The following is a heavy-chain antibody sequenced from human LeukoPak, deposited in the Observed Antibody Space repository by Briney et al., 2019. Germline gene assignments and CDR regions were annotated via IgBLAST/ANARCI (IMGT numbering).Heavy chain of an antibody. CDR2: IRYDGSNK. CDR1: GFTFSSYG. Sequence: QAGGSLRLSCAASGFTFSSYGMHWVRQAPGKGLEWVAFIRYDGSNKYYADSVKGRFTISRDNSKNTLYLQMTSLRAEDTAVYYCAKSYGANSDDAFDIWGQGTMVTVSS. J-gene: IGHJ3*02. CDR3: AKSYGANSDDAFDI. V-gene: IGHV3-30*02. D-gene: IGHD4-23*01.